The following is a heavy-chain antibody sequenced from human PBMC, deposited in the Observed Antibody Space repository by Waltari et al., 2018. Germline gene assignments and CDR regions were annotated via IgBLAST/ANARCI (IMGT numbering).Heavy chain of an antibody. J-gene: IGHJ4*02. V-gene: IGHV3-21*01. Sequence: EVQLVESGGGLVKPGGSLSPSCEAPGFTFSNFRMTWVRQAPGKGLEWVSLIGTTTSHIFYADSVRGRFTISRDNANKSLFLQMNSLRVEDTAVYYCVREEYDPRDYWGQGTLVTVSS. D-gene: IGHD3-3*01. CDR1: GFTFSNFR. CDR3: VREEYDPRDY. CDR2: IGTTTSHI.